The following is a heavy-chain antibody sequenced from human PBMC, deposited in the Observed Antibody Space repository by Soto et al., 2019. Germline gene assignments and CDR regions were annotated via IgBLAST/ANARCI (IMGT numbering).Heavy chain of an antibody. CDR3: ATRVTAGN. J-gene: IGHJ4*02. V-gene: IGHV3-66*01. Sequence: EVQLVESGGGLVQPGGSLRLSCVASGFTVSSNYMSWVRQAPGKGLEWVSVIFSGGSTNYAGSVKGRFTISRDNSKNTLYLQMNRLRAEDTAVYYCATRVTAGNWGQGTLVTVSS. CDR2: IFSGGST. D-gene: IGHD2-21*02. CDR1: GFTVSSNY.